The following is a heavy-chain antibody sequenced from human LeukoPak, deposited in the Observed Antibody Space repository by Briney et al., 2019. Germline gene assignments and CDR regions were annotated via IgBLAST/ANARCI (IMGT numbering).Heavy chain of an antibody. J-gene: IGHJ3*02. CDR3: ARNFPSSSDAFDI. CDR2: IYNSGST. D-gene: IGHD6-6*01. V-gene: IGHV4-61*01. CDR1: GYSISSGYY. Sequence: PSETLSLTCTVSGYSISSGYYWSWIRQPPGKGLEWIGYIYNSGSTNYNPSLKSRVTTSVDTSKNQFSLKLSSVTAADTAVYYCARNFPSSSDAFDIWGQGTMVTVSS.